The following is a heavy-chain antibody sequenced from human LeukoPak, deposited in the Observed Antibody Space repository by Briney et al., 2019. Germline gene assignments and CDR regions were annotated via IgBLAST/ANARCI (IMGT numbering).Heavy chain of an antibody. Sequence: SETLSLTCTVSGGSISTYYWSWIRQPPGKGLEWLAYITHSGSTNFNPPLKSRVPISVKPSMNHIFFKLRSVTAADPAVFYCWRESDYYYCSCDFDVWGQGTMVTVSS. CDR2: ITHSGST. CDR1: GGSISTYY. V-gene: IGHV4-4*08. CDR3: WRESDYYYCSCDFDV. J-gene: IGHJ4*02. D-gene: IGHD3-22*01.